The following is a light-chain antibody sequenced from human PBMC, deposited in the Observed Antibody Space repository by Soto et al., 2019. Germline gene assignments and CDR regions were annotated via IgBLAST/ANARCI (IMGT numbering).Light chain of an antibody. CDR3: SSYAGSNNFV. J-gene: IGLJ1*01. Sequence: QSVLTQPPSASGSPGQSVTTSCTGTSSDVGGYNYVSWYQQHPGKAPKLMIYEVSERPSGVPDRFSGSKSSNTASLTVSGLQAEDEADYYCSSYAGSNNFVFGTGTKVTVL. V-gene: IGLV2-8*01. CDR1: SSDVGGYNY. CDR2: EVS.